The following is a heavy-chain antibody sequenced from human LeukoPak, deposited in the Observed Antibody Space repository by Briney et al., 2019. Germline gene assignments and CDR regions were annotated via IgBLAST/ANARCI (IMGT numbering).Heavy chain of an antibody. Sequence: GGSLRLSCAASGFTVSSNYMSWVRQAPGKGLEWVSVIYSGGSTYYADSVKGRFTISRDTSKSTLYLQMNSLRAEDTAVYYCAKDRSDNTTWYVGSHWGQGTLVTVSS. CDR3: AKDRSDNTTWYVGSH. CDR2: IYSGGST. CDR1: GFTVSSNY. D-gene: IGHD3-10*02. J-gene: IGHJ4*02. V-gene: IGHV3-53*01.